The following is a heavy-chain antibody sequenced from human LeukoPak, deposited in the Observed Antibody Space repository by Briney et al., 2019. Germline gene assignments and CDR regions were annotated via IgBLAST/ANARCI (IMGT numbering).Heavy chain of an antibody. V-gene: IGHV3-23*01. CDR2: ISVSGGDT. CDR1: GFTFSSYA. D-gene: IGHD3-22*01. J-gene: IGHJ1*01. Sequence: GGSLRLSCAASGFTFSSYAMSWVRQSPGKGLEWVSAISVSGGDTYYADSVKGRFTFSRDNSKNTLYLQMNSLRAEDTAVYYCAKGEGYYYDSGGYYVEYFQHWGQGTLVTVSS. CDR3: AKGEGYYYDSGGYYVEYFQH.